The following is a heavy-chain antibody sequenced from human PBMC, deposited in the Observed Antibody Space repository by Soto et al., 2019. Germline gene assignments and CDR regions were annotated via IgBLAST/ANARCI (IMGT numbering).Heavy chain of an antibody. CDR3: AKASALWFGGNWFDP. D-gene: IGHD3-10*01. J-gene: IGHJ5*02. Sequence: ASVKVSCKASGYTFTSHYIPWVRQAPGQGLEWVGLINPSVGTTSYAQKFQGRVTMTRDTSTSTVYMELSSLRSEDTAVYYCAKASALWFGGNWFDPWGQGTLVTVSS. CDR2: INPSVGTT. CDR1: GYTFTSHY. V-gene: IGHV1-46*01.